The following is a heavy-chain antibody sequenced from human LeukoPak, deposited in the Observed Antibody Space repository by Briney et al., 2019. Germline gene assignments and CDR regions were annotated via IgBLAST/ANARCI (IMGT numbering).Heavy chain of an antibody. CDR2: ITQDGSEK. CDR1: EFTVSSHH. V-gene: IGHV3-7*01. J-gene: IGHJ3*01. CDR3: ARDWRQDNAFDL. D-gene: IGHD2-15*01. Sequence: GGSLRLSSSASEFTVSSHHMSWVRQAPGKRQEWVAKITQDGSEKYYMDSVKGRFIISRDNGKNSLYLQMNSLRVEDTAVYYCARDWRQDNAFDLWGQGTMVTVSS.